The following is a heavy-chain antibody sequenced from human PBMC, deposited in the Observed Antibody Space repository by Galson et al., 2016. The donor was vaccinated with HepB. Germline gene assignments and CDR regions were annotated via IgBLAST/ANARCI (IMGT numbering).Heavy chain of an antibody. CDR3: ARVGPPVRLFDY. J-gene: IGHJ4*02. CDR2: IYYSGYT. D-gene: IGHD3-22*01. CDR1: GGSISSGGYY. V-gene: IGHV4-31*03. Sequence: TLSLTCTVSGGSISSGGYYWSWIRQHPGKGLEWIGDIYYSGYTYYNPSLKSRVTISVDTSKNQFSLKLSSVTAADTAVYYCARVGPPVRLFDYWGQGTLVTVSS.